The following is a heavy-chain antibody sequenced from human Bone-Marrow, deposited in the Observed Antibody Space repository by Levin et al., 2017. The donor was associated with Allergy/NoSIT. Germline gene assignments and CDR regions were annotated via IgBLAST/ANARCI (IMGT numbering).Heavy chain of an antibody. Sequence: ESLKISCTVSGTSLSSSSYNWAWIRQPPGKGLEWIASIEESGDTYYSPSLQSRVSISIDTSRNQFSLKLNSVTAADTSVYYCARQATNWYLGGDWFDPWGQGTLVTVSS. D-gene: IGHD1-7*01. J-gene: IGHJ5*02. CDR3: ARQATNWYLGGDWFDP. CDR2: IEESGDT. CDR1: GTSLSSSSYN. V-gene: IGHV4-39*01.